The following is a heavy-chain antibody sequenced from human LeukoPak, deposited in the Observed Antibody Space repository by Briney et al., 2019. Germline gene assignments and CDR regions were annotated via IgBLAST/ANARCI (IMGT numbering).Heavy chain of an antibody. V-gene: IGHV1-2*02. CDR3: ARDRRLEYQLPFDY. CDR1: GYTFTGYY. D-gene: IGHD2-2*01. J-gene: IGHJ4*02. CDR2: INPNSGGT. Sequence: ASVKVSCKASGYTFTGYYMHWVRQAPGQGLEWMGWINPNSGGTNYAQKFQGRVTMNSVRSISTAYMELRRLRSDDTAVYYCARDRRLEYQLPFDYWGQGTMVTVSS.